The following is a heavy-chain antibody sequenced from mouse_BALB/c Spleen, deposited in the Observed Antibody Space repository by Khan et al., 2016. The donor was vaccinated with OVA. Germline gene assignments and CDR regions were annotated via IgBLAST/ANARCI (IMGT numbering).Heavy chain of an antibody. V-gene: IGHV1-87*01. CDR1: GYSFTNYW. J-gene: IGHJ2*01. Sequence: VQLQQSGAELARPGASVKLSCKASGYSFTNYWMQWVKQRPGQGLEWIGTTFPGNGDTRYTQNFKGKATLTEDKSSNTAYMQLSSLASEDSAVDYCARGGITTGYFDYWGLGTTLTVSS. D-gene: IGHD1-1*01. CDR2: TFPGNGDT. CDR3: ARGGITTGYFDY.